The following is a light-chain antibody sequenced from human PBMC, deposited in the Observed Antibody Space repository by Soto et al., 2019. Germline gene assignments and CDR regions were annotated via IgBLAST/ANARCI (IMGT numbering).Light chain of an antibody. J-gene: IGKJ2*01. CDR3: QQYYSPPRYT. V-gene: IGKV4-1*01. CDR1: QSVLYSSNNKNL. CDR2: WAS. Sequence: DIVMTQSPDSLAVSLGERATINCKSSQSVLYSSNNKNLIAWYQQKKGQPPRLLIYWASTRESGVPDRFSGSGSGKYFTLTISSLQAEAVAVYYCQQYYSPPRYTFGQGTKLEI.